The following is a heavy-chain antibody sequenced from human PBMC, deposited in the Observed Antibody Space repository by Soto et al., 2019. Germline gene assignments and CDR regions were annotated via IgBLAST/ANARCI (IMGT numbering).Heavy chain of an antibody. D-gene: IGHD3-3*01. J-gene: IGHJ6*01. V-gene: IGHV1-18*01. CDR1: GYTCTSCG. CDR3: ARGKKVTLLGRGYGMDV. CDR2: ISAYNGNT. Sequence: VSVKASWEASGYTCTSCGISWERQAPGQGLEWMGWISAYNGNTNYEQKLQGRVTMTTDTSTSKAYMELRRLRSDDKAVYYCARGKKVTLLGRGYGMDVWGQGTTVTVSS.